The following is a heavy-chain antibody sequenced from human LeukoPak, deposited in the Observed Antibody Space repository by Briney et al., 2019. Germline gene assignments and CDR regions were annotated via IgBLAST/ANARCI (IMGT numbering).Heavy chain of an antibody. D-gene: IGHD3-9*01. Sequence: GGSLRLSCTASGFTFGDYAMSWARQAPGKGLEWVGFIRSKAYGGTTEYAASVKGRFTISRDDSKSIAYLQMNSLKTEDTAVYYCTTQMSQYYDILTGPFDYWGQGTLVTVSS. J-gene: IGHJ4*02. CDR1: GFTFGDYA. V-gene: IGHV3-49*04. CDR3: TTQMSQYYDILTGPFDY. CDR2: IRSKAYGGTT.